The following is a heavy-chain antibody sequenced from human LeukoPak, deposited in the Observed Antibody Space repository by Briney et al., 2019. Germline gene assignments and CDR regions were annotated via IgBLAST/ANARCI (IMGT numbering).Heavy chain of an antibody. J-gene: IGHJ6*03. D-gene: IGHD1-26*01. Sequence: GGSLRLSCAPSGFTLSDYYMSWICQAPGKGREWVSYISSSGSTIYYADSVKGRFTISRDNAKNSLYLQMNSLRAEDTAVYYCARLYSGSYLGYYYMDVWGKGTTVTVSS. CDR2: ISSSGSTI. CDR3: ARLYSGSYLGYYYMDV. CDR1: GFTLSDYY. V-gene: IGHV3-11*01.